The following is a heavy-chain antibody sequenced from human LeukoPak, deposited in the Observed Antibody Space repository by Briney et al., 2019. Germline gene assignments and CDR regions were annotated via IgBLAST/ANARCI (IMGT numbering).Heavy chain of an antibody. J-gene: IGHJ4*02. D-gene: IGHD5-18*01. Sequence: SETLSLTCAVYGGSFSGYYWSWIRQPPGKGLEWIGEINHSGSTNYNPSLKSRVTISVDTSENQFSLKLSSVTAADTAVYYCARGWGYDTANDYWGQGTLVTVSS. V-gene: IGHV4-34*01. CDR3: ARGWGYDTANDY. CDR2: INHSGST. CDR1: GGSFSGYY.